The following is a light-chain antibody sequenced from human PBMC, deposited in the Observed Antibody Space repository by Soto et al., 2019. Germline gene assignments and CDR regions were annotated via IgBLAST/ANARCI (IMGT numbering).Light chain of an antibody. Sequence: QPVLTQPPSVSGAPGQRVTISCTGNSSKIGTTYDVHWYRLLPGTAPKLLIYDNTNRPSGVPDRFSGSRSGPSASLAITGLQAEDEADFYCQSFDSTLSVSIFGGGTKLTVL. CDR3: QSFDSTLSVSI. CDR1: SSKIGTTYD. J-gene: IGLJ2*01. V-gene: IGLV1-40*01. CDR2: DNT.